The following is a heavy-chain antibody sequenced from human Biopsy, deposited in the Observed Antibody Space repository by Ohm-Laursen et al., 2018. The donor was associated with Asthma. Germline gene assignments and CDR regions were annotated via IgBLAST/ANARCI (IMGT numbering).Heavy chain of an antibody. J-gene: IGHJ3*02. CDR3: ARAGDTNDYGPAFDI. CDR1: GVNVTNNY. CDR2: MYAGGSR. D-gene: IGHD4-17*01. V-gene: IGHV3-53*01. Sequence: SLRLSCTASGVNVTNNYMTWVRQAPGKGLEWVSIMYAGGSRFYADRVKGRFTISRDNSKNTLYLQMDSLRPEDTALYYRARAGDTNDYGPAFDIWGLGTMVTVSS.